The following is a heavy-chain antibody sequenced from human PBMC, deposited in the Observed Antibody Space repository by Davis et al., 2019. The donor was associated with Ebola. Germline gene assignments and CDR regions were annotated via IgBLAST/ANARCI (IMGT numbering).Heavy chain of an antibody. Sequence: SETLSLTCTVSGGSISSYYWSWIRQPPGKGLEWIGYMYYSGSTNYNPSLKSRVTISVDTSKNQFSLKLSSVTAADTAVYYCARVVGNYGSWFDPWGQGTLVTVSS. J-gene: IGHJ5*02. CDR1: GGSISSYY. CDR2: MYYSGST. CDR3: ARVVGNYGSWFDP. D-gene: IGHD1-7*01. V-gene: IGHV4-59*12.